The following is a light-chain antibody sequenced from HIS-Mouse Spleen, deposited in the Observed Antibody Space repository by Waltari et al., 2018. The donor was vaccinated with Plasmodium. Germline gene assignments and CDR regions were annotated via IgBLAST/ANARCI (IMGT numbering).Light chain of an antibody. Sequence: EIVMTQSPAPLSVSPGERAPLSCRTRQSVSSNLSWDQQKPGQAPRLLLYGASTRATGIPARFSGSGSGTEFTLTISSMQSEDFAVYYCQQYNNWPPLTFGGGTKVEIK. CDR3: QQYNNWPPLT. V-gene: IGKV3-15*01. CDR1: QSVSSN. J-gene: IGKJ4*01. CDR2: GAS.